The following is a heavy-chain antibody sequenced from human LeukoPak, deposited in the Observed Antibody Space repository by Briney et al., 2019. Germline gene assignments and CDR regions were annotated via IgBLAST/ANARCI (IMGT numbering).Heavy chain of an antibody. D-gene: IGHD3-22*01. Sequence: PGGSLRLSCAASGFTVSNNYMSWVRQAPGKGLEWVSVIYSGGTTYYADSVKGRFTISRDNSKNTLYFQMNSLGAEDTAVYYCARAPNSSDYSAAYWYFDLWGRGTLVTVSS. CDR1: GFTVSNNY. J-gene: IGHJ2*01. CDR2: IYSGGTT. CDR3: ARAPNSSDYSAAYWYFDL. V-gene: IGHV3-53*01.